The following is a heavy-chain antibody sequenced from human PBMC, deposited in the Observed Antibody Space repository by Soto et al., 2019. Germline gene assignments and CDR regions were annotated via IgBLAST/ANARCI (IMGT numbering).Heavy chain of an antibody. CDR1: DGSMNSDSSY. CDR2: INHSGST. V-gene: IGHV4-39*01. CDR3: ARLGGYVSVGYYYLWDS. Sequence: SETLSLTCRVSDGSMNSDSSYWGWIRQPPGKGLEWIGVINHSGSTYHNSSLKGRVTMSVDASRNQFSLKLTSMTAADTAVYYCARLGGYVSVGYYYLWDSWGQGTLVTVSS. D-gene: IGHD3-22*01. J-gene: IGHJ4*02.